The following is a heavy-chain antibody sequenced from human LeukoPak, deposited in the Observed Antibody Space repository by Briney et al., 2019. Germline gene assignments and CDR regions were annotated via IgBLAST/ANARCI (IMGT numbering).Heavy chain of an antibody. CDR2: INHSGST. Sequence: SETLSLTCAVYGESFIHFYWTWIRQSPGRGLEWIGEINHSGSTNYNPSLKSRVTLSIDTSRNQFPLRLTSVTVADTADYYCARRGRDSDWFPTTIDYWGQGSLVTASS. CDR1: GESFIHFY. D-gene: IGHD3-9*01. CDR3: ARRGRDSDWFPTTIDY. V-gene: IGHV4-34*01. J-gene: IGHJ4*02.